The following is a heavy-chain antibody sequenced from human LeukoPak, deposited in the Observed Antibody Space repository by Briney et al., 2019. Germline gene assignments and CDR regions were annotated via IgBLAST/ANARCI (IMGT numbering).Heavy chain of an antibody. J-gene: IGHJ5*02. CDR3: APRGDIEHSYVYGKWFDP. Sequence: SETLSLTCAVYGGSFSAYYWTWISQPPGKGLEWIGEINHSGSSNYNSSLRSRVTISVDTSYKQFSLRLSSVTAADTAVYYCAPRGDIEHSYVYGKWFDPWGQGTRVTVSS. V-gene: IGHV4-34*01. D-gene: IGHD5-18*01. CDR2: INHSGSS. CDR1: GGSFSAYY.